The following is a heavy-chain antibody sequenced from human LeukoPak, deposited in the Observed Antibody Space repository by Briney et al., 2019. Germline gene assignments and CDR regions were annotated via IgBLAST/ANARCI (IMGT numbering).Heavy chain of an antibody. CDR1: GLTFASSP. V-gene: IGHV3-23*01. Sequence: GGSLRLSCAAAGLTFASSPMNWVRQAPGKGLKWVSTIGTSGDTYYADSVQGRFTISRDFSKNTVYLQMTSLRAEDTAVYYCATKTPGNYPYQYWGQGTLVTVSP. J-gene: IGHJ4*02. CDR3: ATKTPGNYPYQY. CDR2: IGTSGDT. D-gene: IGHD3-22*01.